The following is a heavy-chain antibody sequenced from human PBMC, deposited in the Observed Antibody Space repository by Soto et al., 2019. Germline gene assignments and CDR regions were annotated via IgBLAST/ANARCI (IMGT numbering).Heavy chain of an antibody. V-gene: IGHV3-21*01. D-gene: IGHD3-16*01. CDR2: ISSSSSYI. CDR1: GFTFSSYS. J-gene: IGHJ6*02. Sequence: EVQLVESGGGLVKPGGSLRLSCAASGFTFSSYSMNWVRQAPGKGLEWVSSISSSSSYIYYADSVKGRFTISRDNAKNSLYLQMNSLRAEDTAVYYCARAPWGGYSYGIDVWGQGTTVTVSS. CDR3: ARAPWGGYSYGIDV.